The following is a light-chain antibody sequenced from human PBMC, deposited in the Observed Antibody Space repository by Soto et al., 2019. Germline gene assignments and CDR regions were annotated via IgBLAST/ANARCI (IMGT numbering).Light chain of an antibody. CDR2: DVS. CDR1: SSDVGGFNY. Sequence: QSALTQPASVSGSPGQSITISCTGTSSDVGGFNYLSWYQQHPGNAPKLIIHDVSNRPSGVSDRFSGSKSGNTASQTISGLQADDESDYYCSSFTSSSTVLFGGGTKLTVL. CDR3: SSFTSSSTVL. V-gene: IGLV2-14*03. J-gene: IGLJ2*01.